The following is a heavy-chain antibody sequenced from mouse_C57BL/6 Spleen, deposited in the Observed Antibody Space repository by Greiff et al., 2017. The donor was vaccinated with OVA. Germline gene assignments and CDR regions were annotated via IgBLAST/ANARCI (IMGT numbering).Heavy chain of an antibody. CDR3: ARVRRFYDGYDVLAMDY. CDR2: ISYDGSN. CDR1: GYSITSGYY. D-gene: IGHD2-3*01. Sequence: EVKLEESGPGLVKPSQSLSLTCSVTGYSITSGYYWYWIRQFPGNKLEWMGYISYDGSNNYNQTLKNRISITRDTSKNQFFLKLNSMTTEDTATYYCARVRRFYDGYDVLAMDYWGQGTSVTVSS. J-gene: IGHJ4*01. V-gene: IGHV3-6*01.